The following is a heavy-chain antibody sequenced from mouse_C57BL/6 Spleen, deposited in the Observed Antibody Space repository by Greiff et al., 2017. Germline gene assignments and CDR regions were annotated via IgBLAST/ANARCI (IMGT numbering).Heavy chain of an antibody. V-gene: IGHV1-11*01. J-gene: IGHJ1*03. CDR1: GYTFTDHI. CDR3: ALTTVVADWYFDV. CDR2: IYPVSGET. Sequence: QFQLQQSGAELASPGASVTLSCKASGYTFTDHIMNWVKKRPGQGLAWIGRIYPVSGETNYNQKFMGKATFSVDRSSSTVYMVLNSLTAEDPAVYYCALTTVVADWYFDVWGTGTTVTVSS. D-gene: IGHD1-1*01.